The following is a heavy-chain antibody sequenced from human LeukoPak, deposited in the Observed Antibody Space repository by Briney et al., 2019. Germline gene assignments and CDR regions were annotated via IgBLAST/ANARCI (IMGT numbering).Heavy chain of an antibody. CDR3: ARVLWFGAYNFDY. J-gene: IGHJ4*02. D-gene: IGHD3-10*01. Sequence: SETLSLTCAVSGSSISSGYYWGWIRQPPGKGLEWIGSICHSGSTYYNPSLKSRVTISVDTSKNQFSLKLSSVTAADTAVYYCARVLWFGAYNFDYWGQGTLVTVSS. CDR2: ICHSGST. V-gene: IGHV4-38-2*01. CDR1: GSSISSGYY.